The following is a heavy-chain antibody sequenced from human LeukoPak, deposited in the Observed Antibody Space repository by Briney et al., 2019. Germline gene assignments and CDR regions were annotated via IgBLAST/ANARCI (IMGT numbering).Heavy chain of an antibody. D-gene: IGHD6-6*01. CDR1: GGSFSGYY. CDR3: ARGGGIAARPTPYYFDY. J-gene: IGHJ4*02. CDR2: INHSGST. Sequence: PSETLSLTCAVYGGSFSGYYWSWIRQPPGKGLEWIGKINHSGSTNYNPSLKSRVTISVDTSKNQFSLKLSSVTAADTAVYYCARGGGIAARPTPYYFDYWGQGTLVTVSS. V-gene: IGHV4-34*01.